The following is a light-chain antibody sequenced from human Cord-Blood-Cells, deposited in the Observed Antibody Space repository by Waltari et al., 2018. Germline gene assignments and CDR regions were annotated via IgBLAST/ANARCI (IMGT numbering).Light chain of an antibody. CDR2: KAS. J-gene: IGKJ2*01. V-gene: IGKV1-5*03. CDR1: QSISSW. CDR3: QQYNSYST. Sequence: DIQMPQSPSPLSASVGHRVTITCRASQSISSWLAWYQQKPGKAPKLLIYKASSLESGVPSRFSGSGSGTEFTLTISSLQPDDFATYYCQQYNSYSTFGQGTKLEIK.